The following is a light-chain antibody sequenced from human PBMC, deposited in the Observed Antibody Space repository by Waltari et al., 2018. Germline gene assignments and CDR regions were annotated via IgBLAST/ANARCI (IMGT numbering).Light chain of an antibody. V-gene: IGLV2-14*01. CDR1: GSDVCGYDY. Sequence: QSALPQPASVSGSPGQSITFSCTGTGSDVCGYDYVSWYQQHPGKVPKLMIYEVSNRPSGVSNRFSGSKSGNTASLTISGLQAEDEADYYCLSYTSSSTYVFGTGTKVTVL. J-gene: IGLJ1*01. CDR2: EVS. CDR3: LSYTSSSTYV.